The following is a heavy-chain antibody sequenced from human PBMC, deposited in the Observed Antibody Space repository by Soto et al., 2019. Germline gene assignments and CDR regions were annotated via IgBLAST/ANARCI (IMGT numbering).Heavy chain of an antibody. CDR3: ARVSGYYLPDY. J-gene: IGHJ4*02. D-gene: IGHD5-12*01. V-gene: IGHV1-3*05. CDR1: GYTFTNYA. CDR2: INAGNGNT. Sequence: QVQLVQSGAEEKKPGASVKVSCKASGYTFTNYAMHWGRQAPGQRLEWMGWINAGNGNTKYSQKFQGRVSITRDTSASTAYMELSSLRSEDTAVYYCARVSGYYLPDYWGQGPLVTVSS.